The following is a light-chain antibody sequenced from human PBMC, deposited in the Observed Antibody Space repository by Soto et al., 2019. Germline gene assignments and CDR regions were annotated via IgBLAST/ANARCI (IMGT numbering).Light chain of an antibody. Sequence: DIQMTQSPSTLSAYVRDRVTITCRASQTISSWLAWYQQKPGKAPKLLIYKASSLESGVPSRFSGSGSGTEFTLTISSLQPDDFATYYCQQYNSYSTFGQGTRLEIK. CDR1: QTISSW. J-gene: IGKJ5*01. CDR3: QQYNSYST. V-gene: IGKV1-5*03. CDR2: KAS.